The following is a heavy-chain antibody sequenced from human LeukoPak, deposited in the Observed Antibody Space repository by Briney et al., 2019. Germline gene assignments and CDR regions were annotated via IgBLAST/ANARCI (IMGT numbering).Heavy chain of an antibody. CDR3: ARPSYYYGSGSQAGTNYGMDV. D-gene: IGHD3-10*01. CDR2: ISGSGGST. CDR1: GFTFSSYA. V-gene: IGHV3-23*01. Sequence: GGSLRLSCAASGFTFSSYAMSWVRQAPGKGLEWVSAISGSGGSTYYADSVKGRFTISRDNSKNTLYLQMNSLRAEDTAVYYCARPSYYYGSGSQAGTNYGMDVWGQGTTVTVSS. J-gene: IGHJ6*02.